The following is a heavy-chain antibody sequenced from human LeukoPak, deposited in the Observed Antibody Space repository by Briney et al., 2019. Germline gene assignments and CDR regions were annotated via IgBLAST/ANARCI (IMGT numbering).Heavy chain of an antibody. J-gene: IGHJ4*02. D-gene: IGHD5-24*01. V-gene: IGHV3-7*01. Sequence: GGSLRLSCAASGFTFSSYWMSWVRQAPGKGLEWVANIKQDGSEKYYVDSVKGRFTISRGNAKNSLYLQMNSLRAEDTAVYYCARDIGDGYNWVDYWGQGTLVTVSS. CDR2: IKQDGSEK. CDR1: GFTFSSYW. CDR3: ARDIGDGYNWVDY.